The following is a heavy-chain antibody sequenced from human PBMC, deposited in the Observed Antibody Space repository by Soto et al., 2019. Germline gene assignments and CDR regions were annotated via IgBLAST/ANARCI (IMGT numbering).Heavy chain of an antibody. D-gene: IGHD2-21*02. J-gene: IGHJ2*01. CDR2: FIPIFGTA. CDR1: GGTFSSYT. Sequence: QVQLVQSGAEVKKPGSSVTVSCKASGGTFSSYTISWVRPAPGQGLEWMGGFIPIFGTANNAQKFQGRVTSHAVESTNQGDMEWSIRRSETTAVHYGARGNHRWRQVGYFDLWGRGALGPVSA. V-gene: IGHV1-69*12. CDR3: ARGNHRWRQVGYFDL.